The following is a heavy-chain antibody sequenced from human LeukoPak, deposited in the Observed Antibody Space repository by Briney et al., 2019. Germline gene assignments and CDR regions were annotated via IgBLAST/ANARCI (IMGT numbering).Heavy chain of an antibody. Sequence: ASVKVSCKASGYTFTGYYLHWVRQAPGQGLEWMGWINPNSGRTNYAQKFQGRVTMTRDTSISTTYMDLSRLRFDDTAIYYCGRQNTNAVDVWGQGTTVSVSS. CDR3: GRQNTNAVDV. V-gene: IGHV1-2*02. J-gene: IGHJ6*02. CDR1: GYTFTGYY. D-gene: IGHD2/OR15-2a*01. CDR2: INPNSGRT.